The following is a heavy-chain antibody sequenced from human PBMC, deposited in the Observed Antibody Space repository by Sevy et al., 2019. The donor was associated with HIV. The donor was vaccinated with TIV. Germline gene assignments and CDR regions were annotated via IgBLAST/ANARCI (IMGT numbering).Heavy chain of an antibody. CDR2: ISSSGSTL. V-gene: IGHV3-48*03. Sequence: GGSLRLSCAASGFTFSSYEMNWVRQAPGKGLEWVSYISSSGSTLYYADSVKGRFTISRDNAKNSLYLQMNSLRAEDTAVYYCARGPLTYYYDSSGYLDAFDIWGQGTMVTVSS. CDR3: ARGPLTYYYDSSGYLDAFDI. J-gene: IGHJ3*02. D-gene: IGHD3-22*01. CDR1: GFTFSSYE.